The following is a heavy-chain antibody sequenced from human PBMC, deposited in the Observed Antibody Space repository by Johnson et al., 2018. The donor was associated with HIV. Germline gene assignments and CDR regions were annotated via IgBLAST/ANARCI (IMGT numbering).Heavy chain of an antibody. CDR1: GFTFSSYG. D-gene: IGHD1-26*01. V-gene: IGHV3-30*02. CDR2: IRYDGGHT. CDR3: ARSVVGVLSNAFDI. Sequence: QVQLVESGGGVVQPGGSLRLSCAASGFTFSSYGMHWVRQAPGKGLEWVAFIRYDGGHTYSADSVKGRFTISRDNSKHTLCLQRDSLSAEDTAVYYCARSVVGVLSNAFDIWGQGTMVIVSS. J-gene: IGHJ3*02.